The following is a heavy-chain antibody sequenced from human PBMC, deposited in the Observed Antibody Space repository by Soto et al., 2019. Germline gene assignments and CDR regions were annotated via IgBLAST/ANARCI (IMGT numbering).Heavy chain of an antibody. CDR2: ISSSAVYV. Sequence: GGSLRLSCAASGFNFLTYSLGWVRQAPGKGLEWVASISSSAVYVDYADSMKGRFTISRDNAKNLLHLQMTSLRAEDTATYHCVRDGLDYYDTERLYFDNWGQGTLVTVSS. J-gene: IGHJ4*02. D-gene: IGHD3-22*01. V-gene: IGHV3-21*01. CDR3: VRDGLDYYDTERLYFDN. CDR1: GFNFLTYS.